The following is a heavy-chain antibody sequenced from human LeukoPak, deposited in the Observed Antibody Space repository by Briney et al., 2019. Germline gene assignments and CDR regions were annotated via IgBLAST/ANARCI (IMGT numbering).Heavy chain of an antibody. V-gene: IGHV4-4*02. CDR3: ARHRRVVAHFDY. J-gene: IGHJ4*02. CDR1: GGSISSRNW. Sequence: SGTLSLTCAVSGGSISSRNWWTWVRQPPGKGLEWIGEISHSGSTNYNPSLKSRVAISVDKSKNQFSLKLSSVTAADTAVYYCARHRRVVAHFDYWGQGTLVTVSS. D-gene: IGHD2-15*01. CDR2: ISHSGST.